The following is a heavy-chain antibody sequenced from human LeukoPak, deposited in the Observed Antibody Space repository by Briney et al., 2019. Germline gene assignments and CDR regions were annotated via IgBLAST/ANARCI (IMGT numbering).Heavy chain of an antibody. J-gene: IGHJ4*02. CDR1: GFTFSSYW. CDR3: ARGSTWTTVTTFDY. V-gene: IGHV3-7*01. CDR2: IKQDGSEK. Sequence: PGGSLRLSCAASGFTFSSYWMSWVRQAPGKGLEWVANIKQDGSEKYYVDSVKGRFTIPRDNAKNSLYLQMNSLRAEDTAVYYCARGSTWTTVTTFDYWGQGTLVTVSS. D-gene: IGHD4-17*01.